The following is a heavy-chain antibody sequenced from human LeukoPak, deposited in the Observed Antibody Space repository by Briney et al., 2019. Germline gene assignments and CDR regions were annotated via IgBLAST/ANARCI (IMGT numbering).Heavy chain of an antibody. CDR3: ARKQWVEYYFES. D-gene: IGHD6-19*01. CDR1: GGSISSGSYY. V-gene: IGHV4-61*02. CDR2: IYTSGST. J-gene: IGHJ4*02. Sequence: SETLSLTCTVSGGSISSGSYYWSWIRQPAGKGLEWIGRIYTSGSTNYNPSLKNRVTISVDTSKNQFSLNLSSVTAADTAVYYCARKQWVEYYFESWGQGTLVTVSS.